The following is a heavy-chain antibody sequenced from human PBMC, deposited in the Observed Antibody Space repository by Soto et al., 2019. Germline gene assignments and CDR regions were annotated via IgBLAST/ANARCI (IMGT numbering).Heavy chain of an antibody. CDR2: IYPGDSDT. CDR3: AKIFDSSFYYFDY. V-gene: IGHV5-51*01. J-gene: IGHJ4*02. Sequence: PGESLKISCNNSGYNFNTYWIGWVRQMPGKGLEWMGIIYPGDSDTRYSPSFQGQVTISADKSSSTAYLQWSSLKASDTAMYYCAKIFDSSFYYFDYWGQGTLVTVSS. D-gene: IGHD3-22*01. CDR1: GYNFNTYW.